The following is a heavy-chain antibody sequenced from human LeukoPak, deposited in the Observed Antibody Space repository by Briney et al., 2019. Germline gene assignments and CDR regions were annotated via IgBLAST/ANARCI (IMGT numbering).Heavy chain of an antibody. CDR1: GYTFTSYT. J-gene: IGHJ4*02. CDR3: ARDQSLRYFDWLLYFSSGYFDY. Sequence: GASVKVSCKASGYTFTSYTIHWVRQAPGQRLEWMGWINAGNGNTKYSQEFQDRVTITRDTSTSTAYMELRSLRSDDTAVYYCARDQSLRYFDWLLYFSSGYFDYWGQGTLVTVSS. V-gene: IGHV1-3*01. D-gene: IGHD3-9*01. CDR2: INAGNGNT.